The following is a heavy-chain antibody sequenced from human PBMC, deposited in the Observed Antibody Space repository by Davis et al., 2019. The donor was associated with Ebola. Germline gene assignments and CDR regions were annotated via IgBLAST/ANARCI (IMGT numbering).Heavy chain of an antibody. V-gene: IGHV3-33*01. CDR2: IWYDGSNK. CDR3: ARGGSRYDSSGYYYPLWY. CDR1: GLTSSSYG. D-gene: IGHD3-22*01. J-gene: IGHJ4*02. Sequence: PGGSLRLSCAASGLTSSSYGMHWVRQAPGKGLEWVAVIWYDGSNKYYADSVKGRFTISRDNSKNTLYLQMNSLRAEDTAVYYCARGGSRYDSSGYYYPLWYWGQGTLVTVSS.